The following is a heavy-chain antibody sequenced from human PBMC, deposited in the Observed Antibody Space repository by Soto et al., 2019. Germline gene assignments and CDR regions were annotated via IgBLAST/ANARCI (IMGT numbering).Heavy chain of an antibody. Sequence: QVELMQSGPEVKRPGTSVKVSCKASGYTFITSGINWVRQTPGQPLEWVGWISPANGDKKYAQKFKDRVILTSETSTDTGNMELTNLRSDDTAVYFCARGRYFATTHRQWWYFDFWGRGTPVTVSS. CDR3: ARGRYFATTHRQWWYFDF. D-gene: IGHD6-19*01. CDR1: GYTFITSG. V-gene: IGHV1-18*01. CDR2: ISPANGDK. J-gene: IGHJ2*01.